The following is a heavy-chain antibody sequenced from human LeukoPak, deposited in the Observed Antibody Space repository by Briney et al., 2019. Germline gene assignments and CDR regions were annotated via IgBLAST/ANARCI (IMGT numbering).Heavy chain of an antibody. J-gene: IGHJ5*02. V-gene: IGHV1-58*02. CDR2: IVAGSGNT. Sequence: ASVKVSCKASGFTFIRSAMQWVRQARGQRLEWIGWIVAGSGNTNYAQKFRERVTITRDMSTSTAYMELSSLRSEDTAVYYCAADLYYDSSGYYWGPPFDPWGQGTLVTVSS. CDR1: GFTFIRSA. D-gene: IGHD3-22*01. CDR3: AADLYYDSSGYYWGPPFDP.